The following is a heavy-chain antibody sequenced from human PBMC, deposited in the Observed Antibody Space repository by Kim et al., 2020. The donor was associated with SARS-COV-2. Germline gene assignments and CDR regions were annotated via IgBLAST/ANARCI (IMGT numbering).Heavy chain of an antibody. Sequence: PALKGRVTISVDTSRKQFSLKLSSVIAADTAVYYCARAGWEHHAFDIWGQGTMVTVSS. V-gene: IGHV4-4*09. J-gene: IGHJ3*02. D-gene: IGHD1-26*01. CDR3: ARAGWEHHAFDI.